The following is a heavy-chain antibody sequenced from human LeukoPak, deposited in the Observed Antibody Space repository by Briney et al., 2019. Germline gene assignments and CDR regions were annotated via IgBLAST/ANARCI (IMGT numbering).Heavy chain of an antibody. J-gene: IGHJ3*02. CDR1: GFTFSSYT. Sequence: NPGGSLRLSCAASGFTFSSYTMNWVRQAPGKGLEWVSSISGSSNYIFYADSMKGRLTISRDNAKNSLYLQMNSLRTEDTAVYYCARGVVVTDASDIWGQGTMVTVSS. CDR2: ISGSSNYI. CDR3: ARGVVVTDASDI. D-gene: IGHD2-2*01. V-gene: IGHV3-21*01.